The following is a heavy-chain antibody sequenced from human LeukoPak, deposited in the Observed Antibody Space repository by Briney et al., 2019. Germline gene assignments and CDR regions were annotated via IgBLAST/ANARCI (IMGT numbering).Heavy chain of an antibody. CDR3: ARGYYPPRWYFDL. D-gene: IGHD3-10*01. V-gene: IGHV4-34*01. J-gene: IGHJ2*01. Sequence: SETLSLTCALYGGSFSSYSWSWTWIRQTPEKGLEWIGEIIEKGNANYNPSLKSRVTIDLDTSKDQFSLKLTSMTAADTAMYYCARGYYPPRWYFDLWGRGTLVTVSS. CDR2: IIEKGNA. CDR1: GGSFSSYS.